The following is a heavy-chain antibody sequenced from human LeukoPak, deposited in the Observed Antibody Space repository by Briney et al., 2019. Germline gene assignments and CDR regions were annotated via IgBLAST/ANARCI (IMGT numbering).Heavy chain of an antibody. CDR3: ARARGGTVVTPGLENYYCMDV. CDR1: GDSVSSNSAA. Sequence: SQTLSLTCAISGDSVSSNSAAWNWIRQSPSRGLEWLGRTYYRSKWYNDYAVSVKSRITINPDTSKNQFSLQLNSVTPEDTAVYYCARARGGTVVTPGLENYYCMDVWGQGTTVTVSS. D-gene: IGHD4-23*01. CDR2: TYYRSKWYN. V-gene: IGHV6-1*01. J-gene: IGHJ6*02.